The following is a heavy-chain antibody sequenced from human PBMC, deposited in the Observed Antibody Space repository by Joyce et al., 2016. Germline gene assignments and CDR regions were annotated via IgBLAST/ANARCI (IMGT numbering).Heavy chain of an antibody. V-gene: IGHV3-48*04. CDR3: ARGIVSGNNPFGGYYYYYNMDV. CDR1: GFTFSAYS. Sequence: EVQLVESGGGLVQPGGSLRLSCAASGFTFSAYSMNWVRQAPGKGVELFSYIRSSSNNIKYHADSVKGRFTISRDNANNSLYLQMNSLRAEDTAIYYCARGIVSGNNPFGGYYYYYNMDVWGQGTTVTVSS. CDR2: IRSSSNNI. D-gene: IGHD1/OR15-1a*01. J-gene: IGHJ6*02.